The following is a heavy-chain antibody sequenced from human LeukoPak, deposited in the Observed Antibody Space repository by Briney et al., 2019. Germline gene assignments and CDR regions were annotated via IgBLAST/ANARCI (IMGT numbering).Heavy chain of an antibody. CDR2: ISAYNGNT. D-gene: IGHD4-17*01. CDR3: ARDYYGDYFSDY. V-gene: IGHV1-18*01. Sequence: ASVKVSCKASGYTFTSYGISWVRQAPGQGLEWMGWISAYNGNTNYAQKLQGRVTMTTDTSTNTAYMELRSLRSDDTAVYYCARDYYGDYFSDYWGQGTLVTVSS. J-gene: IGHJ4*02. CDR1: GYTFTSYG.